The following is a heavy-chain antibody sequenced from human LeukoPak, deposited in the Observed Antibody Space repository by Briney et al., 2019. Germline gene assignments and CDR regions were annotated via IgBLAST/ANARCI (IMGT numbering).Heavy chain of an antibody. CDR3: ARTVTRYYFDY. V-gene: IGHV4-30-2*01. D-gene: IGHD4-17*01. Sequence: SETLSLTCAVSGGSISSGGYSWSWIRQPPGKGLEWIGYIYHSGGTYYNPSLKSRVTISVDRSKNQFSLKLSSVTAADTAMYYCARTVTRYYFDYWGQGTLVTVSS. CDR2: IYHSGGT. CDR1: GGSISSGGYS. J-gene: IGHJ4*02.